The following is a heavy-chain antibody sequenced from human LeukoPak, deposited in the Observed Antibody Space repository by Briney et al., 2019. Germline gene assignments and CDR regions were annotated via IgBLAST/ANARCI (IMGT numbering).Heavy chain of an antibody. V-gene: IGHV4-61*02. CDR3: ARGIAAAGTCWFDP. D-gene: IGHD6-13*01. Sequence: KTSETLSLTCTVSGGSISSGSYYWSWIRQPAGKGLEWIGRIYTSGSTNYNPPLKSRVTISVDTSKNQFSLKLSSVTAADTAVYYCARGIAAAGTCWFDPWGQGTLVTVSS. J-gene: IGHJ5*02. CDR1: GGSISSGSYY. CDR2: IYTSGST.